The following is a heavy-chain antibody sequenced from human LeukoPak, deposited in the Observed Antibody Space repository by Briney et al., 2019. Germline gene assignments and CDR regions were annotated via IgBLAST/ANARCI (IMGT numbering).Heavy chain of an antibody. J-gene: IGHJ4*02. CDR2: IYPRDGST. CDR1: GYTFTSNY. Sequence: VSVKVSCKASGYTFTSNYIHWVRQAPGQGPEWMGMIYPRDGSTSYAQKFQGRVTVTRDTSTSTVHMELSGLRSEDTAVYYCARDQEGFDYWGQGTLVTVSS. CDR3: ARDQEGFDY. V-gene: IGHV1-46*01.